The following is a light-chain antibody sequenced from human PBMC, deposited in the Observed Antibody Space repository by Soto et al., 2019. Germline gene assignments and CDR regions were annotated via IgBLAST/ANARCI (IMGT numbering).Light chain of an antibody. J-gene: IGKJ2*01. Sequence: EIVMTQSPATLSVSPGERATHSCRASQSVSSSLAWYQQKPGQAPRLLIYGASTRATGIPARFSGSGSGTEFTLTISSLQSEDFAVYYCQQYNKWPPDTFGQGTKLEIK. V-gene: IGKV3-15*01. CDR3: QQYNKWPPDT. CDR2: GAS. CDR1: QSVSSS.